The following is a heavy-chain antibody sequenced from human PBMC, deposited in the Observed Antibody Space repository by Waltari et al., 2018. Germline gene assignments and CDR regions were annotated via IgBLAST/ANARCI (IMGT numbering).Heavy chain of an antibody. V-gene: IGHV4-34*01. CDR3: ARTSSGYYFNYFDY. Sequence: QVQLQQWGAGLLKPSETLSLTCAVYGGSFSGYYWSWIRQPPGKGLEWIGEINHSGSTNYNPSLNSRVTISVDTSKNQFSLKLSSVTAADTAVYYCARTSSGYYFNYFDYWGQGTLVTVSS. CDR2: INHSGST. D-gene: IGHD3-22*01. CDR1: GGSFSGYY. J-gene: IGHJ4*02.